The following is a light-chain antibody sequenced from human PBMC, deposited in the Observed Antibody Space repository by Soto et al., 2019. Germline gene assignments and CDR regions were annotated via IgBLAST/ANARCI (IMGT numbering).Light chain of an antibody. Sequence: EIVMTQSPATLSVSPGERATLSCRASQSVSSNLAGYQQKPGQAPRLLIYGASTRATGIPAGFSGSGSGTEFTLTISSLQSEDFAVYYCQQYNNWPRTFGQGTKVEIK. CDR3: QQYNNWPRT. J-gene: IGKJ1*01. CDR2: GAS. V-gene: IGKV3-15*01. CDR1: QSVSSN.